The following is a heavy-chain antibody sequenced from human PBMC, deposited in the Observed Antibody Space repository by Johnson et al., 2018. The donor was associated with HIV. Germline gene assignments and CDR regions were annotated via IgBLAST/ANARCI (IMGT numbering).Heavy chain of an antibody. Sequence: QVQLVESGGGVVQPGRSLRLSCAASGFTFSSYAMHWVRQAPGKGLEWVAVISYDGSNKYYADSVKARFTISRDNSKNTLYLQMNSLRAEDTAVYYCARAMGRWELDAALGAFDIWGQGTMVTVSS. CDR2: ISYDGSNK. CDR3: ARAMGRWELDAALGAFDI. D-gene: IGHD1-26*01. CDR1: GFTFSSYA. J-gene: IGHJ3*02. V-gene: IGHV3-30*04.